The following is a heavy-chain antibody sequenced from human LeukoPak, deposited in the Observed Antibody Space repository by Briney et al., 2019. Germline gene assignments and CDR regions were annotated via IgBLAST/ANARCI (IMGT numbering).Heavy chain of an antibody. J-gene: IGHJ3*01. CDR1: GASINGYF. V-gene: IGHV4-59*01. CDR2: VSHTGAT. D-gene: IGHD1-26*01. CDR3: ARDRRGSYYTFDV. Sequence: SETLSLTCSVSGASINGYFWTWVRQTPEKGLEWIGYVSHTGATTSNPNLKSRVSITMDTSKRQISLSLTSVTAADSALYYCARDRRGSYYTFDVWGPGTIVSVS.